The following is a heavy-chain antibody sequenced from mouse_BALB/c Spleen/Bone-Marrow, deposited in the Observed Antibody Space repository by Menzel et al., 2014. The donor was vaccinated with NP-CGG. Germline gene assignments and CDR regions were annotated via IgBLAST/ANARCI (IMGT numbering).Heavy chain of an antibody. CDR3: ARRVYYDYDGGDWFAY. Sequence: LVESGAELVKPGASVKLSCKASGYTFTSYDINWVRQRPEQGLEWIGWIFPGDGSTKYNEKFKGKATLTTDKSSSTAYMQLSRLTSEASAVYFCARRVYYDYDGGDWFAYWGQGTLVTVSA. D-gene: IGHD2-4*01. J-gene: IGHJ3*01. V-gene: IGHV1S56*01. CDR2: IFPGDGST. CDR1: GYTFTSYD.